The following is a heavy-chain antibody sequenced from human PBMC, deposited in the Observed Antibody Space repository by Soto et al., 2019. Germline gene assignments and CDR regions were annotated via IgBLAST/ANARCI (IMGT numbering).Heavy chain of an antibody. D-gene: IGHD5-18*01. Sequence: GGSLRLSCAASGLTVSSSYMSWVRQAPGKGLQWVSVIYIAGSTYYANSLKGRFTISRDISTNMVYLQMSSLTDEDTAVYYCARAREPEYSSAIFFDIWGQGALVTVSS. CDR1: GLTVSSSY. J-gene: IGHJ4*02. CDR3: ARAREPEYSSAIFFDI. CDR2: IYIAGST. V-gene: IGHV3-53*01.